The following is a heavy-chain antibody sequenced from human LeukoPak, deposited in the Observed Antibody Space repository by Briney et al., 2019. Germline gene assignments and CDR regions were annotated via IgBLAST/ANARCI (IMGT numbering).Heavy chain of an antibody. D-gene: IGHD4-17*01. CDR1: GYTFTSYY. CDR3: ARDQTYDYGDSDDYYYYYMDV. Sequence: GASVKVSCKASGYTFTSYYMHWVRQAPGQGLEWMGIINPSGGSTSYAQKFQGRVTMTRDTSTSTVYMELSSLRSEDTAVYYCARDQTYDYGDSDDYYYYYMDVWGKGTTVTISS. J-gene: IGHJ6*03. V-gene: IGHV1-46*01. CDR2: INPSGGST.